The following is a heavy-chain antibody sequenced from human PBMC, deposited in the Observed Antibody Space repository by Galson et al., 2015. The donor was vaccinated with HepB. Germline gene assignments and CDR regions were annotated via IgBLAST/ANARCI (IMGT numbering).Heavy chain of an antibody. D-gene: IGHD3-10*01. CDR2: IYYSGST. CDR1: GGSMSRYY. V-gene: IGHV4-59*01. CDR3: ARSSYGYDDFDI. J-gene: IGHJ3*02. Sequence: LSLTCTVSGGSMSRYYWNWIRQSPERGLEWIGYIYYSGSTNYNPSLKSRVFISVETSRNQSSLELTSVTTADTAVYYCARSSYGYDDFDIWGQGTMVTVSS.